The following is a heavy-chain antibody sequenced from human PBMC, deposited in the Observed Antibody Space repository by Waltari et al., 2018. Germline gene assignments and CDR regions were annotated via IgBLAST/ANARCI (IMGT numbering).Heavy chain of an antibody. D-gene: IGHD2-15*01. V-gene: IGHV3-21*03. CDR1: GFTFSSYS. J-gene: IGHJ4*02. CDR2: ISSSSYI. Sequence: EVQLVESGGGLVKPGGSLRLSCAASGFTFSSYSMNWVRQAPGKGLEWVSSISSSSYIYYADSVKGRFTISRDNAKNSLYLQMNSLRAEDTAVYYCARDCSGGSCPGYWGQGTLVTVSS. CDR3: ARDCSGGSCPGY.